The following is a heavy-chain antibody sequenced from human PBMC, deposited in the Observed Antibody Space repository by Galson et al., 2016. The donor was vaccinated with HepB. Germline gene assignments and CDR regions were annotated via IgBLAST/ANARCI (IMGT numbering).Heavy chain of an antibody. D-gene: IGHD3-3*01. V-gene: IGHV3-66*01. Sequence: SLRLSCAVSGFTVSSNYMSWVRQAPGKGLEWVSVLYSGGSTYYADSVKGRFSISRDNSKNRLYLQMNSLRAEDTAMYYCARNLGDYDFWGYYYYDYGVDVWGQGTTVTVSS. CDR2: LYSGGST. CDR1: GFTVSSNY. J-gene: IGHJ6*02. CDR3: ARNLGDYDFWGYYYYDYGVDV.